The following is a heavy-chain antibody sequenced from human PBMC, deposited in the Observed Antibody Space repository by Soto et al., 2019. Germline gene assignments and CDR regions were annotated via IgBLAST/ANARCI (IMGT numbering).Heavy chain of an antibody. CDR2: IYPGDSDT. CDR1: GCGFTSDW. Sequence: GHSLNITGTGSGCGFTSDWIGWVSKMPGKGLEWMGIIYPGDSDTRYSPSFQGQVTISADKSISTAYLQWSSLKASDTAMYYCARLYSSSLGEYYGMDVWGQGTTVTVSS. D-gene: IGHD6-6*01. J-gene: IGHJ6*02. V-gene: IGHV5-51*01. CDR3: ARLYSSSLGEYYGMDV.